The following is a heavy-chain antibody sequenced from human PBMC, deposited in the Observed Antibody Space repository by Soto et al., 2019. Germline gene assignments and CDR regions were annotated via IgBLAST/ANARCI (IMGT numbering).Heavy chain of an antibody. V-gene: IGHV3-33*01. CDR1: GFTFSSYG. CDR2: IWYDGSNK. D-gene: IGHD6-6*01. CDR3: ARDSGEVAARLELDY. J-gene: IGHJ4*02. Sequence: QVQLVESGGGVVQPGRSLRLSCAASGFTFSSYGMHWVRQAPGKGLEWVAVIWYDGSNKYYAESVKGRFTISRDNSKNTLYLQMNSLRAEDTAVYYCARDSGEVAARLELDYWGQGTLVTVSS.